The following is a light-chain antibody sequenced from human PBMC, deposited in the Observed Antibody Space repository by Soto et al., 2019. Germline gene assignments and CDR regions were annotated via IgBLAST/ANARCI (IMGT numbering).Light chain of an antibody. CDR3: QLYGTSPPLT. Sequence: EIVLTQSPGTLSLSPGERATLSCTASQSVGSSFLAWYQQKPGQAPRLLIYGASSRATAIPDRFSGSGSGTDFTLTMSRLEPEDFAVYYCQLYGTSPPLTFGQGTKVEIK. CDR2: GAS. V-gene: IGKV3-20*01. J-gene: IGKJ1*01. CDR1: QSVGSSF.